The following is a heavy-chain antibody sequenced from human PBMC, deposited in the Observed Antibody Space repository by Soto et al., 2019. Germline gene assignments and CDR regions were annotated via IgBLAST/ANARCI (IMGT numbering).Heavy chain of an antibody. D-gene: IGHD2-2*01. J-gene: IGHJ6*02. CDR1: GDTFSTYT. CDR2: IIPRSGTS. Sequence: QVQLVQSGAEVKKPGSSVKVSCKASGDTFSTYTITWVRQAPGQGLEWMGGIIPRSGTSNYAQKFQGRVRSTADESTSTAYMERSSLRSEDTAVYYCAGEGLVLEPSTVNSGHYYYAMDVWGQGTTVTVSS. CDR3: AGEGLVLEPSTVNSGHYYYAMDV. V-gene: IGHV1-69*12.